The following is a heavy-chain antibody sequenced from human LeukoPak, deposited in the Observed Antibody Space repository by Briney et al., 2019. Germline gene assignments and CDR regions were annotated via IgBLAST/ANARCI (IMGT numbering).Heavy chain of an antibody. Sequence: GRSLRLSCTASGFTFGDYAMSWVRQAPGKGLEWVGFIRSKAYGGTSEYAASVKGRFTISRDDSKSIAYLQINSLKTEDTALYYCTRNYYGDSGGLFDYWGQGTLVTVSS. CDR2: IRSKAYGGTS. J-gene: IGHJ4*02. CDR1: GFTFGDYA. D-gene: IGHD4-17*01. CDR3: TRNYYGDSGGLFDY. V-gene: IGHV3-49*04.